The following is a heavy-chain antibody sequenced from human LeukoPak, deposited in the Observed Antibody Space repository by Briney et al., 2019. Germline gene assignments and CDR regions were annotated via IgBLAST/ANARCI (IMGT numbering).Heavy chain of an antibody. CDR2: IYSGDRT. V-gene: IGHV3-53*01. CDR3: ARVMVSPRITTVTTFRIDYYYYYMDV. J-gene: IGHJ6*03. Sequence: GGSLRLSCAASGFTVSAYSMGWVRQAPGKGLEWLSLIYSGDRTYHADSVKGRFTVSRDDSENTLSLQMNSLRVEDTALYFCARVMVSPRITTVTTFRIDYYYYYMDVWGKGTTVTISS. D-gene: IGHD4-17*01. CDR1: GFTVSAYS.